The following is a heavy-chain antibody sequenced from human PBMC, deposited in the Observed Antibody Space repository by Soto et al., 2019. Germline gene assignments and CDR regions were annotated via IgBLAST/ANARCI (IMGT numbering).Heavy chain of an antibody. Sequence: PGGSLRLSCAASGFTFSSYGMHWVRKAPGKGLEWVAVISYDGSNKYYADSVKGRFTISRDNSKNTLYLQMNSLRAEDTAVYYCAKGSGCTNGVCPPFYYHGMDVWGQGTTVTVSS. CDR2: ISYDGSNK. V-gene: IGHV3-30*18. J-gene: IGHJ6*02. CDR3: AKGSGCTNGVCPPFYYHGMDV. D-gene: IGHD2-8*01. CDR1: GFTFSSYG.